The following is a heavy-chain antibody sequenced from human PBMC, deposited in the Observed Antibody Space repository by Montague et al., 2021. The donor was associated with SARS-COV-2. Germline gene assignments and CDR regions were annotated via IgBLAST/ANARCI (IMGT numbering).Heavy chain of an antibody. V-gene: IGHV3-30*04. D-gene: IGHD6-13*01. Sequence: SLRLSCADSGFTFSSYAMHWVRQDPGKGLEWVAVISYDESNKYYADSVKGRFTISRDNSKNTLYLQMNSLRAEDTAVYYCATRAPGTPDAFDVWGQGTMVTVSS. J-gene: IGHJ3*01. CDR3: ATRAPGTPDAFDV. CDR2: ISYDESNK. CDR1: GFTFSSYA.